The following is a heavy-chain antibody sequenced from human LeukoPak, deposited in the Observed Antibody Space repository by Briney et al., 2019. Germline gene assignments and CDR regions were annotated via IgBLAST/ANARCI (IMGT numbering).Heavy chain of an antibody. CDR3: ARSAGLADGFDM. J-gene: IGHJ3*02. CDR2: ISSSSTYM. D-gene: IGHD3-3*01. Sequence: PGGSLRLSCAASAFTFSTYNMNWVRQAPGKGLEWVSSISSSSTYMYYADSMKGRFTISRDNAKHSLYLQMNSLRAEDTAVYYCARSAGLADGFDMWGKGTMVTVSS. V-gene: IGHV3-21*01. CDR1: AFTFSTYN.